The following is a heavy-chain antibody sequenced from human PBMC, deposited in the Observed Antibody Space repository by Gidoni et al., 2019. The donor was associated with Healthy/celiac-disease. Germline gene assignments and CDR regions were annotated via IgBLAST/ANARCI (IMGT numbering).Heavy chain of an antibody. CDR2: IYYSGCT. D-gene: IGHD5-12*01. V-gene: IGHV4-59*01. Sequence: QVQLQESGPGLVKPSETLSLTCTGSGGSISSYYWSWIRQPPGKGLEWIGYIYYSGCTNYNPSLKIRFTLSVDPSKNQCSLKLSSVTAADTAVYYCAIETMTISPSRDGYNLNWFDPWGQGTLVTVSS. CDR3: AIETMTISPSRDGYNLNWFDP. CDR1: GGSISSYY. J-gene: IGHJ5*02.